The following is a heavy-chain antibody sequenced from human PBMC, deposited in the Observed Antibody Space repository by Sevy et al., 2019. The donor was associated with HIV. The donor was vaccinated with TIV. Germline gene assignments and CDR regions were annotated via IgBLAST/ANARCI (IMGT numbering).Heavy chain of an antibody. V-gene: IGHV4-59*08. Sequence: SETLSLTCTVSGGSITSLYWNWIRQPPGKGLEWISNIYYNGHINYNPSLKSRVTLSLETSKNQFSLRLSSVTAADTAMYYCAGENAWGRGYSWCQGTLVTVSS. D-gene: IGHD1-26*01. CDR2: IYYNGHI. J-gene: IGHJ4*02. CDR1: GGSITSLY. CDR3: AGENAWGRGYS.